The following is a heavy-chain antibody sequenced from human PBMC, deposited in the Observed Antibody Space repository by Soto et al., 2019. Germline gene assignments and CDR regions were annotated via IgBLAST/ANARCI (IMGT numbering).Heavy chain of an antibody. CDR1: GGSISSYY. V-gene: IGHV4-59*01. CDR3: ASNTLFSSWSHFDS. D-gene: IGHD6-13*01. CDR2: IYYSGST. J-gene: IGHJ4*02. Sequence: QVQLQESGPGLVKPSETLSLTCTVSGGSISSYYWSWIRQPPGKGLEWIGYIYYSGSTNYNPSLKSRVTISVDTSKNQFSLKLSSVTAADTAVYYCASNTLFSSWSHFDSWGQGTLVTVSS.